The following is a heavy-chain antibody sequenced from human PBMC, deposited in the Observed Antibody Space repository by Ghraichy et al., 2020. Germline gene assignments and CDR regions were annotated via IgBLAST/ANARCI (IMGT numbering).Heavy chain of an antibody. Sequence: GGSLRLSCAASGFSFSNYGMHWVRQAPGKGLEWVAFIRNDGSTKNYGDSVKGRFTISRDSSKTTFYLQMNSLKAEDTAIYYCAKARGATVAGTDTLDIWGQGTMVTVSS. CDR3: AKARGATVAGTDTLDI. D-gene: IGHD6-19*01. CDR2: IRNDGSTK. CDR1: GFSFSNYG. J-gene: IGHJ3*02. V-gene: IGHV3-30*02.